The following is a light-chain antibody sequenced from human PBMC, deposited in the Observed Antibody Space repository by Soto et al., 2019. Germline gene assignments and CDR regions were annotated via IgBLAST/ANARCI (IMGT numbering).Light chain of an antibody. CDR1: SSDVGGYNY. CDR3: SSDTSSSTPYV. Sequence: QSALTQPASVSGSPGQSITISCTGTSSDVGGYNYVSWYQQHPGKAPKLMIYDVSNRPSGASNRFSGSKSGNTASLTISGLQAEDEADYYCSSDTSSSTPYVFGTGTKLTVL. J-gene: IGLJ1*01. V-gene: IGLV2-14*01. CDR2: DVS.